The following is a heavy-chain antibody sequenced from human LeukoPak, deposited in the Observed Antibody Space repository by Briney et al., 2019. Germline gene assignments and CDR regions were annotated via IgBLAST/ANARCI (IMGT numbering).Heavy chain of an antibody. CDR1: GYTFPNYG. CDR3: ARYVWGSYRSEATFDY. Sequence: VASVKVSCKASGYTFPNYGLSWVRQAPGQGLEWMGWISGYNANTNYAQKFQGRVTITADESTSTAYMELSSLRSEDTAVYYCARYVWGSYRSEATFDYWGQGTLVTVSS. CDR2: ISGYNANT. V-gene: IGHV1-18*01. D-gene: IGHD3-16*02. J-gene: IGHJ4*02.